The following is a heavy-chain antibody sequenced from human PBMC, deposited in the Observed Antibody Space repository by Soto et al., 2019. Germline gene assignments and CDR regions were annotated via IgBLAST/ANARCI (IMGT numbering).Heavy chain of an antibody. CDR1: GGSISSYY. D-gene: IGHD3-10*01. J-gene: IGHJ3*02. Sequence: QVQLQESGPGLVKPSETLSLTCTVSGGSISSYYWSWIRQPPGKGLEWIGYIFYSGSTNYNPSLKSRVTXXXXXXXXXXXXXXXXXXXXXXXXXXXXRRYGSFFDIWGQGTMVTVSS. V-gene: IGHV4-59*01. CDR2: IFYSGST. CDR3: XRRYGSFFDI.